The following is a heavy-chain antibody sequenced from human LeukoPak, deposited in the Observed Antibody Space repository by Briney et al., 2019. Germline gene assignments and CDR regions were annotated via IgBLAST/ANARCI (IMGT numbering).Heavy chain of an antibody. V-gene: IGHV1-2*02. CDR1: GSTFTASY. D-gene: IGHD3-10*02. J-gene: IGHJ4*02. CDR2: INPNSGGT. Sequence: ASVKVSCRASGSTFTASYMHWVPQAPGQGLEWMGWINPNSGGTNYAQKFQGRVTMTRDTSISTAYMELSRLRSDDTAVYYCARSRTCSGFLCDYGGQGTLVTVSS. CDR3: ARSRTCSGFLCDY.